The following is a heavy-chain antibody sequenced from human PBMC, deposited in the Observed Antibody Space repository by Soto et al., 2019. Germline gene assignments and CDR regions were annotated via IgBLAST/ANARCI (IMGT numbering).Heavy chain of an antibody. V-gene: IGHV1-2*02. Sequence: ASVKVSCKAAGYTFIDSYMHWVRQAPGQGFEWMGRISPRRGGTNYAQKFQGRVTMTWDTSLNTAYMELSSLISEDTAVYYCARPPGYISDWYYFDLWGQGTLVTVSS. CDR2: ISPRRGGT. D-gene: IGHD3-9*01. J-gene: IGHJ4*02. CDR1: GYTFIDSY. CDR3: ARPPGYISDWYYFDL.